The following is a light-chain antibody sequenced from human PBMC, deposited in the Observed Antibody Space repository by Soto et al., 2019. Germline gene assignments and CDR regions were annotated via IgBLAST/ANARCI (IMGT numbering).Light chain of an antibody. Sequence: QSVLTQPPSASGTPGQRVTISCSGSSSNIGSNTVNWYQQLPGTAPKLLIYSNNQRPSGVPDRFSGSKSGTSASLAISGLQSEDEADYYCAVCDDSLLFGGGTKLTVL. V-gene: IGLV1-44*01. J-gene: IGLJ2*01. CDR2: SNN. CDR1: SSNIGSNT. CDR3: AVCDDSLL.